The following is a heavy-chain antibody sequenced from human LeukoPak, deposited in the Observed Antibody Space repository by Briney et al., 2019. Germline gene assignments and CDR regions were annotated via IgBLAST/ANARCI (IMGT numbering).Heavy chain of an antibody. J-gene: IGHJ4*02. V-gene: IGHV4-59*01. CDR3: ARDNGSGYYYDY. CDR1: GGSISRYY. CDR2: IYYSGST. D-gene: IGHD3-22*01. Sequence: SETLSLTCTVSGGSISRYYWSWIRQPPGKGLEWIGYIYYSGSTNYNPSLKSRVTTSVDTSKNQFSLKLSSVTAADTAVYYCARDNGSGYYYDYWGQGTLVTVSS.